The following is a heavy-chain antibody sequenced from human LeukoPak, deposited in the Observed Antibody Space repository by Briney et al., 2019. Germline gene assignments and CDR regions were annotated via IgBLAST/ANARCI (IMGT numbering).Heavy chain of an antibody. Sequence: SETLSLTYTVSGGSISSSSYYWGWIRQPPGKGLEWIGSIYYSGSTYYNPSLKSRVTISVDTSKNQFSLKLSSVTAADTAVYYCARHTNWSGNDYWGQGTLVTVSS. CDR1: GGSISSSSYY. J-gene: IGHJ4*02. V-gene: IGHV4-39*01. D-gene: IGHD1-20*01. CDR2: IYYSGST. CDR3: ARHTNWSGNDY.